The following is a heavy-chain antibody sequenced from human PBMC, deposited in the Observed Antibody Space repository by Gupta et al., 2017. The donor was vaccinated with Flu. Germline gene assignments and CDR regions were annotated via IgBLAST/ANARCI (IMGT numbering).Heavy chain of an antibody. CDR2: ISGSGGTT. J-gene: IGHJ4*02. V-gene: IGHV3-23*01. D-gene: IGHD2-15*01. CDR3: AKDLGYCSGGICYFFDY. Sequence: EVHLLESGGGLVQPGGSLRLSCSASGFTFNTYAMRWVRQAPGKGLELVSTISGSGGTTYYRDSVRGRFTISRDNSKNTLYMQINSLRAEDTAIYYCAKDLGYCSGGICYFFDYWGRGTLVTVSS. CDR1: GFTFNTYA.